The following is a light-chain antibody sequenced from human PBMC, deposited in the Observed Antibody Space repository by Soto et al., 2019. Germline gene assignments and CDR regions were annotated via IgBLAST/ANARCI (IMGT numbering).Light chain of an antibody. CDR2: DAS. J-gene: IGKJ4*01. Sequence: EIVLTQSPATLSLSPGERATLSCRASQSVSSYLAWYQQKPGQAPRLLISDASNRATGIPARFSGSGSGTDFTLTVSSLEPEDFEVYYCQQRRDWTLTFGGGTKVEI. CDR3: QQRRDWTLT. V-gene: IGKV3-11*01. CDR1: QSVSSY.